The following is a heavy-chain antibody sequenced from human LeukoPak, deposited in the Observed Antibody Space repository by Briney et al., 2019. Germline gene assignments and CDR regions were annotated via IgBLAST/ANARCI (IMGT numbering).Heavy chain of an antibody. CDR3: AREQSQGYNSRALDN. CDR2: INPSGGRA. D-gene: IGHD5-24*01. Sequence: ASVKVSCKASGYTFTRHYLHWVRQAPGQGLEWMGVINPSGGRATYAQKFQGRVTMTRDMSTSTVYMELSSLKSEDTAVYYCAREQSQGYNSRALDNWGQGTLVTVSS. CDR1: GYTFTRHY. V-gene: IGHV1-46*01. J-gene: IGHJ4*02.